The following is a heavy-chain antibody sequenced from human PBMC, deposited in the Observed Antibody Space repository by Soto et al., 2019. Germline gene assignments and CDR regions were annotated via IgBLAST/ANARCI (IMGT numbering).Heavy chain of an antibody. V-gene: IGHV1-24*01. CDR2: FDPEDGET. Sequence: ASVKVSCKVSGYTLTELSMHWVGQAAGKGLEWMGGFDPEDGETIYAPKFQGRVTMTEDTSTATAYMELSSLRSEDTVVYYCTTPRNRTYSAMTYWGQGPLV. CDR1: GYTLTELS. J-gene: IGHJ4*02. CDR3: TTPRNRTYSAMTY. D-gene: IGHD1-26*01.